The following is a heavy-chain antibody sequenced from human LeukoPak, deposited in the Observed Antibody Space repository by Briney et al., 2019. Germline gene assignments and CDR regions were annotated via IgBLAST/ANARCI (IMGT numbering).Heavy chain of an antibody. Sequence: GASVKVSCKASGYTFTSYAMNWVRQAPGQGLEWMGWISAYNGNTNCAQKLQGRVTMTTDTSTSTAYMELRSLRSDDTAVYYCARDRQWLPLGGHFGGDYWGQGTLVTVSS. CDR3: ARDRQWLPLGGHFGGDY. CDR2: ISAYNGNT. J-gene: IGHJ4*02. V-gene: IGHV1-18*01. CDR1: GYTFTSYA. D-gene: IGHD6-19*01.